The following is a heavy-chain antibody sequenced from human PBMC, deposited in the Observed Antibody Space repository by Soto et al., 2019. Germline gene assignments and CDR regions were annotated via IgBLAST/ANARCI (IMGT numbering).Heavy chain of an antibody. CDR2: SSSSGNT. CDR3: ARGSDALARAATFFDY. CDR1: GGSISNSDYF. D-gene: IGHD3-16*01. V-gene: IGHV4-30-4*01. Sequence: QVPLQESGPGLVKPLQTLSLTCTVSGGSISNSDYFWSWIRQSPGKGLECIGYSSSSGNTYYNPAIKTTPTLSVDTSQNQLSLRLTSVTIEDTTVYYSARGSDALARAATFFDYWGQGTPDTFSS. J-gene: IGHJ4*02.